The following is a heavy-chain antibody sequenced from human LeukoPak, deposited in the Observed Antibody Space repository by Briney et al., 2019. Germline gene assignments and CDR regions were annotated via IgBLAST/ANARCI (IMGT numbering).Heavy chain of an antibody. CDR3: AAIKRGNIFGFFDF. D-gene: IGHD5-18*01. CDR1: GGSISSHY. J-gene: IGHJ4*02. V-gene: IGHV4-59*11. Sequence: SETLSLTCTVSGGSISSHYWSWVRQPPGKGLEWIGYVLDNVRTKDNPSLNSRFTLSADTSKNQFSLRLTSVTAADTAVYYCAAIKRGNIFGFFDFWGQGILVTVSS. CDR2: VLDNVRT.